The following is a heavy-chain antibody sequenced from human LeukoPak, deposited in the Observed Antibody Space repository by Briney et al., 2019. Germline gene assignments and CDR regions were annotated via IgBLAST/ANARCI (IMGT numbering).Heavy chain of an antibody. CDR1: GFTFSSYS. V-gene: IGHV3-21*01. Sequence: GGSLRLSCAASGFTFSSYSMNWVRQAPGKGLEWVSSISSSSSYIYYADSVKGRFTISRNNAKNSLYLQINSLRAEDTAVYYCALIIGNNGLFDYWGQGTLVTVSS. J-gene: IGHJ4*02. CDR2: ISSSSSYI. D-gene: IGHD2-8*01. CDR3: ALIIGNNGLFDY.